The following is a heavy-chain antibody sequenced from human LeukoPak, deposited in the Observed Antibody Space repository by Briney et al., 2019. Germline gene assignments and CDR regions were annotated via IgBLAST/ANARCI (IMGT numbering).Heavy chain of an antibody. V-gene: IGHV4-4*07. D-gene: IGHD3-16*01. CDR2: IFTSGST. CDR1: GGSITSDY. J-gene: IGHJ5*02. CDR3: SRGGANDL. Sequence: TSETLSLTCTVVGGSITSDYWSWIRQPAGKGLEWIGCIFTSGSTAYNPSLKSRVTMSLDTSKNQFFLKLSSVTAADTAAYFCSRGGANDLWGQGTLVTVSS.